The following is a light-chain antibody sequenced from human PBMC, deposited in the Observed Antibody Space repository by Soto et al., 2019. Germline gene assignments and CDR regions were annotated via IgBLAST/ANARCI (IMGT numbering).Light chain of an antibody. Sequence: DIVMTQSPDSLAVSLGERATINCKSSQSVLYSSNNKNYLAWYQQKPGQPPKLLIYWASTRESGVPDRFSGSGSGTDFTLTISSLQAEDVVVYYCQQYYSTPPLTFGQGTKVEIK. CDR1: QSVLYSSNNKNY. CDR3: QQYYSTPPLT. CDR2: WAS. V-gene: IGKV4-1*01. J-gene: IGKJ1*01.